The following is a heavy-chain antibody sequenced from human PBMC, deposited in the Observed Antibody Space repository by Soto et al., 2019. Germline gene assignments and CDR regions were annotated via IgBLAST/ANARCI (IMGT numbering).Heavy chain of an antibody. CDR3: AGYYYYYGMDV. V-gene: IGHV3-64*04. CDR1: GFTFSNYA. J-gene: IGHJ6*02. CDR2: ISSNGGNT. Sequence: PGGSLRLSCSASGFTFSNYAMHWVRQAPGKGLEYVSAISSNGGNTYYADSVKGRFTISRDNSKNTLYLQMNSLRAEDTAVYYCAGYYYYYGMDVWGQGTTVTVSS.